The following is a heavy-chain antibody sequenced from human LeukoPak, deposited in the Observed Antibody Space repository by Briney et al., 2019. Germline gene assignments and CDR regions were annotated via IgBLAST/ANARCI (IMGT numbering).Heavy chain of an antibody. Sequence: GGSLRLSCAASGFSVSSNYMTWVRQAPGKGLEWVSVIHSGGRAYYADSVKGRFTISRDDSNSTVFLHMNRLRVEDTAMYYCAKDIEHFDPWGQGTLVIVSS. CDR2: IHSGGRA. D-gene: IGHD3-3*02. V-gene: IGHV3-53*01. CDR1: GFSVSSNY. J-gene: IGHJ5*02. CDR3: AKDIEHFDP.